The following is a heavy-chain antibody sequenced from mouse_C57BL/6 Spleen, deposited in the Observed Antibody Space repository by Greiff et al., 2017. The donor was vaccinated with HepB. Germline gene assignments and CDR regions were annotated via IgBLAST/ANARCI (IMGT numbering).Heavy chain of an antibody. Sequence: EVKLQESGPGLVKPSQSLSLTCSVTGYSITSGYYWNWIRQFPGNKLEWMGYISYDGSNNYNPSLKNRISITRDTSKNQFFLKLNSVTTEDTATYYCASPLCSSIYAMDYWGQGTSVTVSS. CDR1: GYSITSGYY. D-gene: IGHD1-1*01. CDR2: ISYDGSN. CDR3: ASPLCSSIYAMDY. V-gene: IGHV3-6*01. J-gene: IGHJ4*01.